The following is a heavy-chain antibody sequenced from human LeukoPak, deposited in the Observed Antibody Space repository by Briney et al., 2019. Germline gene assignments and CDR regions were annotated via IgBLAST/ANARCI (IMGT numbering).Heavy chain of an antibody. D-gene: IGHD1-14*01. Sequence: PSETLSLTCTVSGGSISSYYWSWIRQPAGKGLEWIGRFYTSGSTNYNPSLKSRVTISVDTSNNQFSLKLISVTAADTAVYYCAGETPGGHRNTSWFDPWGQGTLVTVSS. CDR1: GGSISSYY. CDR3: AGETPGGHRNTSWFDP. V-gene: IGHV4-4*07. CDR2: FYTSGST. J-gene: IGHJ5*02.